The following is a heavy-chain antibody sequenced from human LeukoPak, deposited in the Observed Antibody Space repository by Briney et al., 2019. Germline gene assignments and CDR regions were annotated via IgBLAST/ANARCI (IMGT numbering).Heavy chain of an antibody. Sequence: SETLSLTCAVSGGSISSGGYSWSWIRQPPGKGLEWIGYIYHSGSTYYNPSLKSRVTISVDRSKNQFSLKLSSVTAADTAVYYCARSNGELVYFDYWGQGTLVTVSS. CDR2: IYHSGST. J-gene: IGHJ4*02. D-gene: IGHD2/OR15-2a*01. CDR1: GGSISSGGYS. V-gene: IGHV4-30-2*01. CDR3: ARSNGELVYFDY.